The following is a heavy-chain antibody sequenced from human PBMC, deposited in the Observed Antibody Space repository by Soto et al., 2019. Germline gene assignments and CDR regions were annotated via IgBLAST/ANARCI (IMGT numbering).Heavy chain of an antibody. CDR1: GFTFSSYW. J-gene: IGHJ6*02. CDR2: INSDGSST. D-gene: IGHD3-10*01. Sequence: GGSLRLSCAASGFTFSSYWMHWVRQAPGKGLVWVSRINSDGSSTSYADSVKGRFTISRDNAKNTLYLQMNSLRAEDMAVYYCARDSYYYGSGSYLIPPYYYYGMDVWGQGTTVTVSS. V-gene: IGHV3-74*01. CDR3: ARDSYYYGSGSYLIPPYYYYGMDV.